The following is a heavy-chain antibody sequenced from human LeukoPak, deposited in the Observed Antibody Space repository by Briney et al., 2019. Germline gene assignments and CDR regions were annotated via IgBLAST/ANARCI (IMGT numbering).Heavy chain of an antibody. CDR1: GFTFSSYA. V-gene: IGHV3-23*01. J-gene: IGHJ4*02. Sequence: GGSLRLSCAASGFTFSSYAMNWVRQAPGKGLEWVSAISGSGVSTYYADSVKGRFTISRDNSKNTLYLQMNSLRAEDTAVYYCARGHSNYDGIDYWGQGTLVTVSS. D-gene: IGHD4-11*01. CDR3: ARGHSNYDGIDY. CDR2: ISGSGVST.